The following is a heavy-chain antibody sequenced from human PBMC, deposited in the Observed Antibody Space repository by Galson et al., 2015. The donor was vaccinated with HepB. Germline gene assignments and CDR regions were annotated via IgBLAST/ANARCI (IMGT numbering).Heavy chain of an antibody. D-gene: IGHD4-23*01. CDR1: GDSVSSNSAA. V-gene: IGHV6-1*01. CDR2: TYYRSKWYN. Sequence: CAISGDSVSSNSAAWNWIMQSPSRGLEWLGRTYYRSKWYNDYAVSVKSRITINPDTSKNQFTLQLNSVTPEDTAVYYCARDYGGKGIPLDYWGQGTLVTVSS. CDR3: ARDYGGKGIPLDY. J-gene: IGHJ4*02.